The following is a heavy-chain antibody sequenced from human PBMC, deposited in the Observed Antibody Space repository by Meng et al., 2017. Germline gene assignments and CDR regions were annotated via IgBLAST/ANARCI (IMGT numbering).Heavy chain of an antibody. V-gene: IGHV3-23*01. J-gene: IGHJ6*02. CDR2: ISGSGGST. D-gene: IGHD3-3*01. Sequence: ETLSLTCTVSGGSISSSSYYWGWIRQPPGKGLEWVSAISGSGGSTYYADSVKGRFTISRDNSKNTLYLQMNSLRAEDTAVYYCAKFFRRVAGSREPPYYYYGMDVWGQGTTVTVSS. CDR1: GGSISSSSYY. CDR3: AKFFRRVAGSREPPYYYYGMDV.